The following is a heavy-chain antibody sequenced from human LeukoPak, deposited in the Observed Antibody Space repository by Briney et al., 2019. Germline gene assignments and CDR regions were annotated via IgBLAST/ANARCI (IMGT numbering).Heavy chain of an antibody. CDR2: SYYSGST. V-gene: IGHV4-59*01. CDR1: GGSISTYY. D-gene: IGHD1-26*01. Sequence: SETLSLTCTVSGGSISTYYWSWIRRPPGKGLEWIGYSYYSGSTNYNYNPSLKSRVTISVDTSKNQFSLKLSSVTAADTALYYCARDRSGSYGAYFDYWGQGILVTVSS. J-gene: IGHJ4*02. CDR3: ARDRSGSYGAYFDY.